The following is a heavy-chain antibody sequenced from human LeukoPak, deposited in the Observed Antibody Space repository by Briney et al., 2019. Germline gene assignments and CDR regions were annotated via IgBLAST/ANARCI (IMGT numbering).Heavy chain of an antibody. V-gene: IGHV3-48*01. D-gene: IGHD6-19*01. CDR3: ARDQWLDF. CDR2: IATGGNTI. Sequence: GGSLRLSCAASGFTFSGYIMNWVRQAPGKGPEWVSFIATGGNTIYYADSVKGRFTVSRDNAKNSLYLQMNSLRAKDTAVYYCARDQWLDFWGQGTLVTVSS. CDR1: GFTFSGYI. J-gene: IGHJ4*02.